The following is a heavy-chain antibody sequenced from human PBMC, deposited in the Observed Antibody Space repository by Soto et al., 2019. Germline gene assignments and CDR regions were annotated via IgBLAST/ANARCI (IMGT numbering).Heavy chain of an antibody. CDR2: IKEDGSEK. CDR3: ASHPPRGDYSKYATTY. V-gene: IGHV3-7*03. D-gene: IGHD4-4*01. CDR1: GFTFSRFW. Sequence: GGSRRLSCEVSGFTFSRFWMSWVREAPEKGLEWMANIKEDGSEKYYVGSVNGRFTISRDNARNSLYLQMNSLRAEDTAVYYCASHPPRGDYSKYATTYWGQGTLVTFSS. J-gene: IGHJ4*02.